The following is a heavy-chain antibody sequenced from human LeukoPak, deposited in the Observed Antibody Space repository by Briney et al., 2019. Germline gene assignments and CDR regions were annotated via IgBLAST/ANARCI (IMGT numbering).Heavy chain of an antibody. CDR3: ARDDYSNLFDY. CDR2: IKQDGSEK. CDR1: GFTLRDYW. J-gene: IGHJ4*02. Sequence: GGSLRLSCAASGFTLRDYWMSWVRQAPGKGLEWLANIKQDGSEKYYVDSVKGRFTISRDNAENSLYLQMNSLRAEDTAVYYCARDDYSNLFDYWGQGTLVTVSS. V-gene: IGHV3-7*01. D-gene: IGHD4-11*01.